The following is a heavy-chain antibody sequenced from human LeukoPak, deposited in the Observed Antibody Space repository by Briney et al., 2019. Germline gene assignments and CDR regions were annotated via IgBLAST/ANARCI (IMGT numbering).Heavy chain of an antibody. Sequence: GGSLRLSCAVSGFTFSSYWMSWVRQAPGKRLEWVANIRQDGAEKFYVDSVKGRFTISRDNAKNSLYLQMNTLRAEDTAVYYCARDGARWPQDRWCQGTLVTVSS. CDR2: IRQDGAEK. V-gene: IGHV3-7*03. CDR1: GFTFSSYW. J-gene: IGHJ5*02. D-gene: IGHD4-23*01. CDR3: ARDGARWPQDR.